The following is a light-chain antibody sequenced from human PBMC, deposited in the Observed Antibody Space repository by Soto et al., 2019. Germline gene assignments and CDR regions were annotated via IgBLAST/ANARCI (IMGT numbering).Light chain of an antibody. V-gene: IGKV1-39*01. CDR1: QTISGY. J-gene: IGKJ1*01. CDR3: QQSYRTPRT. Sequence: DIQMTQSPSSLSASVGDRVTITCRASQTISGYLNWYQQKPGKAPKLLINAASSVQSGVPSRFSGSGYGTDFTLTISSLQPEDFATYYCQQSYRTPRTFGQGTKVDIK. CDR2: AAS.